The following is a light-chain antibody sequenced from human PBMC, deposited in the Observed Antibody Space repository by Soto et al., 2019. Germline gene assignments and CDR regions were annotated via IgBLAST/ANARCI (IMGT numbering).Light chain of an antibody. CDR2: DVS. CDR3: CSYVGRNTYV. V-gene: IGLV2-11*01. Sequence: QSALTQPRSASGSPGQSITISCTGTSSVVGGYNYVSWYQQHPAKAPKLIIFDVSKRPSGVPNRFSGSKSGNTASLTISGLRAEDEADYYCCSYVGRNTYVFGTGTKLTVL. J-gene: IGLJ1*01. CDR1: SSVVGGYNY.